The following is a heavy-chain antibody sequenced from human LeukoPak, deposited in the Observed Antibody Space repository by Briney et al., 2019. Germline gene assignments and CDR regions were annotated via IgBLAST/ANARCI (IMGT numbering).Heavy chain of an antibody. J-gene: IGHJ4*02. V-gene: IGHV3-74*01. CDR2: INGYGTTT. Sequence: PGGSLRLSCAASGFTFETYWMHWVRQAPGKGLVWVSCINGYGTTTNYADSVKDRFTISRDNAKNTLYLQMNSLRVEDTAVYYCARDEPTVTTGPPVGSWGQGTLVTVSS. CDR1: GFTFETYW. CDR3: ARDEPTVTTGPPVGS. D-gene: IGHD4-17*01.